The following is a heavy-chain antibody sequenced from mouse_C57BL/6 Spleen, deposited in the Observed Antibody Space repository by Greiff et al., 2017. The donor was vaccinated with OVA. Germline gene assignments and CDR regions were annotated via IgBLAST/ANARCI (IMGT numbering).Heavy chain of an antibody. V-gene: IGHV1-80*01. CDR2: IYPGDGDT. D-gene: IGHD1-1*01. CDR3: ARSAITTVVDWYFDV. CDR1: GYAFSSYW. J-gene: IGHJ1*03. Sequence: QVQLKQSGAELVKPGASVKISCKASGYAFSSYWMNWVKQRPGKGLEWIGQIYPGDGDTNYNGKFKGKATLTADKSSSTAYMQLSSLTSEDSAVYFCARSAITTVVDWYFDVWGTGTTVTVSS.